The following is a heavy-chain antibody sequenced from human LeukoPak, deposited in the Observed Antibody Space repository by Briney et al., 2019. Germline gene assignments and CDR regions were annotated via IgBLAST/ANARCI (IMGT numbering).Heavy chain of an antibody. CDR3: ARDKGGFLYFGEYDP. J-gene: IGHJ5*02. Sequence: SETLSLTCNVSGASISDYYWSWIRQPPGKGLEWIGYIYYTGTTKYNPSLTSRVTISVDTSKSQFSLKLSSVTAADTAVYYCARDKGGFLYFGEYDPWGQGTLVTVSS. CDR2: IYYTGTT. V-gene: IGHV4-59*01. D-gene: IGHD3-10*01. CDR1: GASISDYY.